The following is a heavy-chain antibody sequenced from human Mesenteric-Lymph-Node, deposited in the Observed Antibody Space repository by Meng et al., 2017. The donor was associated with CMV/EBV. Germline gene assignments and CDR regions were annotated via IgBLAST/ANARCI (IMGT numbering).Heavy chain of an antibody. V-gene: IGHV3-7*03. CDR2: IREDGREK. D-gene: IGHD2-2*02. CDR1: GFTFTSYW. J-gene: IGHJ3*01. CDR3: AKDVRYCSSTSCHSNDAFDV. Sequence: GESLKISCAASGFTFTSYWMTWVRQAPGKGLEWVANIREDGREKYYVDSVKGRFTISRDNAKNSLYLQMDSLRTEDTAVYYCAKDVRYCSSTSCHSNDAFDVWGQGTMVTVSS.